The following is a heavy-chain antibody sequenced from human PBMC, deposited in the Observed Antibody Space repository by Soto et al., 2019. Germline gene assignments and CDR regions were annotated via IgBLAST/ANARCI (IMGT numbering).Heavy chain of an antibody. CDR3: ATWHEREHAYDV. J-gene: IGHJ3*01. CDR2: LYDVDGT. D-gene: IGHD1-1*01. CDR1: GLTVSGKKY. Sequence: DVQLVESGGGLIQPGESLRLSCAAFGLTVSGKKYVAWVRQAPGKGLEWVSALYDVDGTYYADSMKGRFTTSTDSSKTTVYLQMNDLGPDDTAVYYCATWHEREHAYDVWGQGKTVTVSS. V-gene: IGHV3-53*01.